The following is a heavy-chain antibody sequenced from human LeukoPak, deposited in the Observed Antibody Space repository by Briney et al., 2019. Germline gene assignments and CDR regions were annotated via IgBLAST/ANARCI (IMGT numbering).Heavy chain of an antibody. CDR1: GGSINSYY. Sequence: SETLSLTCTVSGGSINSYYWSWIRQPPGKGLEHIGYIYYSGSTDYNPSLKSRVTISVDTSKNRFSLNLSSVTAADTAVYYCARHSGRLGPFDYWGQGTLVTVSS. D-gene: IGHD5-12*01. CDR2: IYYSGST. V-gene: IGHV4-59*08. J-gene: IGHJ4*02. CDR3: ARHSGRLGPFDY.